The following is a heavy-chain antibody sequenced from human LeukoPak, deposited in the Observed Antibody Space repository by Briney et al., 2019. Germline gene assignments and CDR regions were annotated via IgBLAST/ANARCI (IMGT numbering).Heavy chain of an antibody. CDR3: ARSRIAVALDPFDI. Sequence: AASVKVSCKASGYTFPSYGISWVRQAPGQGLEWMGWISAYNGNTNYAQKLQGRVTMTSDTSTRTAYMELRSLRSDDTAGYYCARSRIAVALDPFDIWGQGTMVTVSS. V-gene: IGHV1-18*01. CDR2: ISAYNGNT. CDR1: GYTFPSYG. J-gene: IGHJ3*02. D-gene: IGHD6-19*01.